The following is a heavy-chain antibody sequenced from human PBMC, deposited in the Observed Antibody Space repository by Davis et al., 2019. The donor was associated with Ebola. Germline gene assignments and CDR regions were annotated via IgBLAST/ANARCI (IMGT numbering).Heavy chain of an antibody. CDR2: IYHSGST. J-gene: IGHJ4*02. CDR3: ARVRGSYGAYFDY. CDR1: GGSISSGGYS. D-gene: IGHD1-26*01. Sequence: MPSETLSLTCAVSGGSISSGGYSWSWIRQPPGKGLEWIGYIYHSGSTYYNPSLKSRVTISVDTSKNQFSLKLSSVTAADTAVYYCARVRGSYGAYFDYWGQGTLVTVSS. V-gene: IGHV4-30-2*01.